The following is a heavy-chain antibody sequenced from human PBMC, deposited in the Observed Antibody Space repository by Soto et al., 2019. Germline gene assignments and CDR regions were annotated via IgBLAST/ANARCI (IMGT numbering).Heavy chain of an antibody. V-gene: IGHV1-3*01. CDR3: ARGPGGADAFDI. CDR1: GYTFTRYA. CDR2: INAGNGNT. J-gene: IGHJ3*02. Sequence: ASVKVSCKASGYTFTRYAMHWVRQAPGQRLEWMGWINAGNGNTKYSQKFQGRVTITRDTSASTAYMGLSSLRSEDTAVYYCARGPGGADAFDIWGQGTMVTVSS. D-gene: IGHD3-10*01.